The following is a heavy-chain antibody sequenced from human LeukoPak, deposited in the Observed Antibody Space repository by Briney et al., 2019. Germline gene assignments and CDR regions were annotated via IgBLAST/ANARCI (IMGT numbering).Heavy chain of an antibody. CDR2: IKQDGSEK. V-gene: IGHV3-7*01. CDR1: GFTFSAYW. CDR3: ARDTTGEESH. D-gene: IGHD1-1*01. Sequence: PGGSLRLSCSASGFTFSAYWMSWVRQAPGKGLEWVANIKQDGSEKYYVDSVKGRFTISRDNAKNSLYLQMNSLRGEDTAVYYCARDTTGEESHWGQGTLVTVSS. J-gene: IGHJ4*02.